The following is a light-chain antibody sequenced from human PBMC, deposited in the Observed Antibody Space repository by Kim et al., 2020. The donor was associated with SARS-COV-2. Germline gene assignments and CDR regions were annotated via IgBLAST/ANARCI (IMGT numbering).Light chain of an antibody. CDR2: RDS. CDR1: NIGSKN. CDR3: QVWDSSWV. V-gene: IGLV3-9*01. J-gene: IGLJ3*02. Sequence: SSELTQPLSVSVALGQTARITCGGNNIGSKNVHWYQQKPGQAPVLVIYRDSNRPSGIPERFSGSNSGNTATLTISRAQAGDEADYYCQVWDSSWVFGGGTQLTVL.